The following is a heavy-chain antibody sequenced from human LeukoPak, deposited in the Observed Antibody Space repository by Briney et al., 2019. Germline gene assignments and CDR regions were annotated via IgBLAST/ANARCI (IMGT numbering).Heavy chain of an antibody. CDR3: ARQAGHDSPIVV. CDR2: IYYGGST. J-gene: IGHJ4*02. CDR1: GGSISNYF. Sequence: SETLSLTCTVSGGSISNYFWSWIRQPPGEGLEWVGYIYYGGSTNYNPSLKSRATISVDTSKNQFSLNLTSVTAADTAVYYCARQAGHDSPIVVWGQGTLVTVSS. V-gene: IGHV4-59*01. D-gene: IGHD6-19*01.